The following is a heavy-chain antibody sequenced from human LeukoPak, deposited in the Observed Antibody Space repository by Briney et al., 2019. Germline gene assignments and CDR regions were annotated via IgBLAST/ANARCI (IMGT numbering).Heavy chain of an antibody. V-gene: IGHV3-7*01. CDR1: GFTFSSYW. J-gene: IGHJ6*02. Sequence: GGSLRLSCAASGFTFSSYWMSWVRQAPGKGLEWVANIKQDGSEKYYVDSVKGRFTISRDNAKNSLYLQMNSLRAEDTAVYYCARDYYYGSGSYSPYYYGMDVWGQGTTVTVSS. CDR3: ARDYYYGSGSYSPYYYGMDV. D-gene: IGHD3-10*01. CDR2: IKQDGSEK.